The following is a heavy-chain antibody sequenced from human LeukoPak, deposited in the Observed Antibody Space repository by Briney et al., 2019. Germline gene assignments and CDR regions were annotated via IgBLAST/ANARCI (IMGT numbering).Heavy chain of an antibody. Sequence: PGGSLRLSCAATGFTVSSNYMSWVRQAPGKGLEWVSVIYSGGSTYYADSVKGRFTISRDNSKNTLYLQMNSLRAEDTAVYYCARAEGYSSGWYVPDYWGQGTLVTVSS. CDR1: GFTVSSNY. CDR3: ARAEGYSSGWYVPDY. D-gene: IGHD6-19*01. J-gene: IGHJ4*02. V-gene: IGHV3-66*01. CDR2: IYSGGST.